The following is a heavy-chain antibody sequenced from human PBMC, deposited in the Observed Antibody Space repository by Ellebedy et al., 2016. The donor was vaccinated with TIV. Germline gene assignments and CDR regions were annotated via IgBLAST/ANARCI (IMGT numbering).Heavy chain of an antibody. V-gene: IGHV4-39*01. CDR2: IYYSGDT. CDR1: GDSLSRSSYY. Sequence: PGGSLRLSCTVSGDSLSRSSYYWGWFRQPPGKGLEWIGNIYYSGDTDYNPSLKSRVTMSVDTSQNQFSLNLRSVTAADTAGYYCARNPPTYNWVDSWGQGILVTVSS. CDR3: ARNPPTYNWVDS. J-gene: IGHJ5*01.